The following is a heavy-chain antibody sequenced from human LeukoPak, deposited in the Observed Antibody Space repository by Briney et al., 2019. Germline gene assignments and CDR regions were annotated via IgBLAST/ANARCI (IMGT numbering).Heavy chain of an antibody. J-gene: IGHJ2*01. CDR2: IYHSGST. CDR1: GYSISSGYY. CDR3: ARVDCSSTSCYRGYWYFDL. V-gene: IGHV4-38-2*01. Sequence: PSETLSLTCAVSGYSISSGYYWGWTRQPPGKGLEWIGSIYHSGSTYYNPSLKSRVTISVDTSKNQFSLKLSSVTAADTAVYYCARVDCSSTSCYRGYWYFDLWGRGTLVTVSS. D-gene: IGHD2-2*01.